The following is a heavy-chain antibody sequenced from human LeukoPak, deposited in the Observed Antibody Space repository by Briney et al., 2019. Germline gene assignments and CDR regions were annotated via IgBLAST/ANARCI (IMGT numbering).Heavy chain of an antibody. CDR2: ISGSGGST. D-gene: IGHD3-3*01. V-gene: IGHV3-23*01. J-gene: IGHJ6*02. Sequence: GGSLRLSCAASGFTFSSYAMSWVRQAPGKGLEWVSAISGSGGSTYYADSVKGRFTISRDNSKNTLYLQMNSLRAEDTAVYYCAKDLARNFWSGLPYYYYGMDVWGQGTTVTVSS. CDR3: AKDLARNFWSGLPYYYYGMDV. CDR1: GFTFSSYA.